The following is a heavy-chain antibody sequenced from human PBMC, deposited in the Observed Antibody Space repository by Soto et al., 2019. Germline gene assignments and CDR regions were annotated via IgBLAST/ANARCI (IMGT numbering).Heavy chain of an antibody. CDR2: IYYSGST. CDR3: AREGVTRNNVYTGMYV. CDR1: GGSISSYY. Sequence: PSETLSLTCTVSGGSISSYYWSWIRQPPGKGLEWIGYIYYSGSTNYNPSLKSRVTISVDTSKNQFSLKLSSVTAADTALYFCAREGVTRNNVYTGMYVWGQVTTLTVSS. V-gene: IGHV4-59*01. J-gene: IGHJ6*02. D-gene: IGHD5-18*01.